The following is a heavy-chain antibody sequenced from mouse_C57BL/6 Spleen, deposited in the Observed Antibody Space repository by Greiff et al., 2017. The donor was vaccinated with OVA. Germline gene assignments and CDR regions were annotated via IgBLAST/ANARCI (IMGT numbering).Heavy chain of an antibody. Sequence: EVKLVESGGGLVKPGGSLKLSCAASGFTFSSYAMSWVRQTPEKRLEWVATISDGGSYTYYPDNVKGRFTISRDNAKNNLYLQMSHLKSEDTAMYYCARERENSNDNYAMDYWGQGTSVTVSS. J-gene: IGHJ4*01. CDR2: ISDGGSYT. D-gene: IGHD2-12*01. V-gene: IGHV5-4*01. CDR3: ARERENSNDNYAMDY. CDR1: GFTFSSYA.